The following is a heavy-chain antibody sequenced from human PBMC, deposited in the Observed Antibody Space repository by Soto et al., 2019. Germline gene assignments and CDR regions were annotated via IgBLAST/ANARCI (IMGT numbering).Heavy chain of an antibody. Sequence: QVQLQESGPGLVKPSETLSLTCTVSGGTISRYYWRWIRQPPGKGLEWIGYMYNTGSTVYNPSFRSRVTISVDTSKNQFSLKLNSVTAADTALYYCARDLWGYCGTDCYPLDVWGQGTTVTVSS. D-gene: IGHD2-21*02. J-gene: IGHJ6*02. V-gene: IGHV4-59*01. CDR3: ARDLWGYCGTDCYPLDV. CDR1: GGTISRYY. CDR2: MYNTGST.